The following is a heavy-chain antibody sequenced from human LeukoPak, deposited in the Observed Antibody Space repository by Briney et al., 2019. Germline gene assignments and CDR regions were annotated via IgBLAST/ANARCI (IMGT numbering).Heavy chain of an antibody. V-gene: IGHV3-53*04. CDR3: ARVRSSSWTRYNWFDP. D-gene: IGHD6-13*01. J-gene: IGHJ5*02. CDR2: IYSGGST. CDR1: GFTVSSNY. Sequence: GGSLRLSCAASGFTVSSNYMSWVRQAPGKGLEWVSVIYSGGSTYYADSVKGRFTISRHNSKNTLYLQMNSLRAEGTAVYYCARVRSSSWTRYNWFDPWGQGTLVTVSS.